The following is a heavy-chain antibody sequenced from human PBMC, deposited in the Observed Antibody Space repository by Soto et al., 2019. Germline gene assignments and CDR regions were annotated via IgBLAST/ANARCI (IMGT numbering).Heavy chain of an antibody. CDR2: MNPNSGNT. Sequence: ASVKVSCKASGYTFTSYDINWVRQATGQGLEWMGWMNPNSGNTGYAQKFQGRVTMTRNTSISTAYMELSSLRSEGTAVYYCARLLNDYGDYVFDYWGQGTLVTVSS. D-gene: IGHD4-17*01. CDR1: GYTFTSYD. CDR3: ARLLNDYGDYVFDY. J-gene: IGHJ4*02. V-gene: IGHV1-8*01.